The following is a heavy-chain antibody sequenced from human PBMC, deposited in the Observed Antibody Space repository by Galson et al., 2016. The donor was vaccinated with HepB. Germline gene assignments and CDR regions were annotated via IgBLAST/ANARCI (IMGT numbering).Heavy chain of an antibody. CDR1: GGTFSTYA. J-gene: IGHJ4*02. CDR2: IVPIFGTT. Sequence: SVKVSCKASGGTFSTYAISWVRQAPGQGLEWMGGIVPIFGTTNYAQKFQGRVTIIADKSTGTAYMELSSLRSEDTAVYYCARVGGGSYYLGYFDYWGQGTLVTVSS. D-gene: IGHD3-22*01. V-gene: IGHV1-69*06. CDR3: ARVGGGSYYLGYFDY.